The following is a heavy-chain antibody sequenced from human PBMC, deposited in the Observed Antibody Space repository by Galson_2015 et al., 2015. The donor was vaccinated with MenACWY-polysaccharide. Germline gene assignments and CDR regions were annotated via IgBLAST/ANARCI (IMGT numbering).Heavy chain of an antibody. CDR3: TRDRPIDY. V-gene: IGHV3-49*03. CDR1: GFTFGDYA. CDR2: IRCKASGETT. Sequence: SLRLSCAASGFTFGDYAMAWFRQAPGKGLEWVGFIRCKASGETTGYAESVKGRFTISRDDSKSTAYLQMNSLRTEDTAIYYCTRDRPIDYWGRGTLVTVSS. J-gene: IGHJ4*02.